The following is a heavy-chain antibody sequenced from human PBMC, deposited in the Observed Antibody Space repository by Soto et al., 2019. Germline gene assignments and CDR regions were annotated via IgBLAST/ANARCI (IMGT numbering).Heavy chain of an antibody. CDR3: AKGQGVSMPPMGGMDV. CDR2: ISGTGGST. V-gene: IGHV3-23*01. D-gene: IGHD2-2*01. J-gene: IGHJ6*02. Sequence: EVQLLESGGGLVQPGGSLRLSCAASGFTFSSYAMSWVRQAPGKGLEWVSAISGTGGSTYYADSVKGRFTISRDNSKNTRYLQMNSLRAEDTAVYYCAKGQGVSMPPMGGMDVWGQGTTVTVSS. CDR1: GFTFSSYA.